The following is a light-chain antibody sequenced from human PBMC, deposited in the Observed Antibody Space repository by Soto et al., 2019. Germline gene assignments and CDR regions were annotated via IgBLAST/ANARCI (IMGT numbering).Light chain of an antibody. V-gene: IGKV3-20*01. J-gene: IGKJ2*01. CDR2: GAS. CDR1: QSVSSSY. CDR3: QQDGSSPHT. Sequence: EIVLTQSPGTLSLSPGERATLSCRASQSVSSSYLAWYQQKPGQAPRLLIYGASSRATGIPDRFSGSGSVTDFTLTISRLEPEDFAVYYCQQDGSSPHTFGQGTKLEIK.